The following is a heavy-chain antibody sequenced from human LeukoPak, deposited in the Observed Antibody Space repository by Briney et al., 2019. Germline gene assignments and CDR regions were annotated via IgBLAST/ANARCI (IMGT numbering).Heavy chain of an antibody. V-gene: IGHV3-21*01. CDR1: GFTLSSYS. CDR2: ISSSSSYI. D-gene: IGHD3-22*01. Sequence: PGGSLRLSCAASGFTLSSYSMNWVRQAPGKGLEWVSSISSSSSYIYYADSVKGRFTISRDNAKNSLYLQMDSLRAEDTAVYYCARERDYYDSSGYGMFYDYWGQGTLVTVSS. J-gene: IGHJ4*02. CDR3: ARERDYYDSSGYGMFYDY.